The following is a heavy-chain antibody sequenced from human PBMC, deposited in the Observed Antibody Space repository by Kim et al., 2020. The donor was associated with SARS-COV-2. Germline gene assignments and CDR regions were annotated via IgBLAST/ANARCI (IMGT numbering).Heavy chain of an antibody. Sequence: GGSLRLSCAASGFTVSSNYMSWVRQAPGKGLEWVSVIYSGGSTYYADSVKGRFTISRDNSKNTLYLQMNSLRAEDTAVYYCAREILKKGLGATYFDYWGQGTLVTVSS. CDR2: IYSGGST. CDR1: GFTVSSNY. D-gene: IGHD1-26*01. V-gene: IGHV3-53*01. CDR3: AREILKKGLGATYFDY. J-gene: IGHJ4*02.